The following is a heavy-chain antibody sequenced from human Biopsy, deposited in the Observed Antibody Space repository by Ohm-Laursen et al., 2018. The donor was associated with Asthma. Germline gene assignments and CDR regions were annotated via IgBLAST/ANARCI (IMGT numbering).Heavy chain of an antibody. CDR2: VFWSGST. CDR1: GGYTGSSDHH. J-gene: IGHJ6*02. Sequence: SQTLSLTSRVSGGYTGSSDHHWAWIRQAPGKGLEWIGFVFWSGSTHYSRSLERRVSISIDTATNEFSMKLWSVTPADTAVYFCARVVSYGDIYFGIDVWGPGNTVVVS. V-gene: IGHV4-30-4*01. D-gene: IGHD4-17*01. CDR3: ARVVSYGDIYFGIDV.